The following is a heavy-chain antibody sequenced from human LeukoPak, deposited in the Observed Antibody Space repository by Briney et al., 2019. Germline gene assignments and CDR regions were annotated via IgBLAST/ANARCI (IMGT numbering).Heavy chain of an antibody. J-gene: IGHJ4*02. CDR2: INHSGST. V-gene: IGHV4-34*01. D-gene: IGHD3-10*01. Sequence: SETLSLTCAVYGGSFSGYYWSWIRQPPGKGLEWVGEINHSGSTNYNPSLKSRVTISVDTSKKHFSLQLSSVTAAETAVYYCERGARVYGSGSYLVDYWGQGTLVTVSS. CDR1: GGSFSGYY. CDR3: ERGARVYGSGSYLVDY.